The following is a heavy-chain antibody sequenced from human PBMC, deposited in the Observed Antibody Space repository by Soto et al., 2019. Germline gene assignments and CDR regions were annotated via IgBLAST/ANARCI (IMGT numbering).Heavy chain of an antibody. J-gene: IGHJ4*02. CDR3: ARPGSSGYDSDY. CDR2: IDPSDSYT. D-gene: IGHD5-12*01. V-gene: IGHV5-10-1*01. CDR1: RYSFTSYW. Sequence: GESLKISCNGSRYSFTSYWIRWVLHMPGKGLEWMGRIDPSDSYTNYSPSFQGHVTISADKSISTAYLQWSSLKASDTAMYYCARPGSSGYDSDYWGQGTLVTVSS.